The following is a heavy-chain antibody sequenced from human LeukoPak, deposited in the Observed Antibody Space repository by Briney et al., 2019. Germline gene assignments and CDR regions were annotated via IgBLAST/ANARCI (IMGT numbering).Heavy chain of an antibody. CDR2: ISGSGGST. CDR3: AKDLFHTLFDY. J-gene: IGHJ4*02. Sequence: GGTLRLSCTASGFTFSSYGMSWVRQAPGKGLEWVSGISGSGGSTNYADSVKGRFTISRDNSKNTLYLLMNSLRAEDTAVYYCAKDLFHTLFDYWGQGTLVTGSS. D-gene: IGHD2-21*01. CDR1: GFTFSSYG. V-gene: IGHV3-23*01.